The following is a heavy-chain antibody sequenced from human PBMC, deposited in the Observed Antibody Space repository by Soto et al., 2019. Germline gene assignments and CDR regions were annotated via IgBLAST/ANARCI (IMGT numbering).Heavy chain of an antibody. CDR3: AKAQLLWLGELWIPSYMDV. J-gene: IGHJ6*03. V-gene: IGHV3-23*01. Sequence: HPGGSLRLSCAASGFTFSSYAMSWVRQAPGKGLEWVSAITGSGDITYYADSVKGRFTISRDNSKSTVYLQMNSLRAEDTAVYYCAKAQLLWLGELWIPSYMDVWGKGTTVTVSS. CDR1: GFTFSSYA. D-gene: IGHD3-10*01. CDR2: ITGSGDIT.